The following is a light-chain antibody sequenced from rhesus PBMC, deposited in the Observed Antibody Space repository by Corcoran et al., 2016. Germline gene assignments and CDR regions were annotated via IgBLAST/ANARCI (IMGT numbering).Light chain of an antibody. Sequence: DIQMTQSPSSLSASVGNRVTITCRASQGISSWLAWYKQKPGKAPKILIYKASRWKSGVPSRFSGSGSGTDFTLTLSSLEPEYFATYCCHQYNSAPFTFGPGTKLDIK. V-gene: IGKV1-21*01. CDR1: QGISSW. J-gene: IGKJ3*01. CDR3: HQYNSAPFT. CDR2: KAS.